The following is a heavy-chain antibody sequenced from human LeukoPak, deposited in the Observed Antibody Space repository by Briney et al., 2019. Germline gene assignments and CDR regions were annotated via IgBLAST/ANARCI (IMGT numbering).Heavy chain of an antibody. Sequence: SVTVSCKASGGTFSSYAISWVRQAPGQGLEWMGRIIPILGIANYAQKFQGRVTITADKSTSTAYMELSSLRSEDTAVYYCARVGTYCSSTSCYRYYYYGMDVWGQGTTVTVSS. CDR1: GGTFSSYA. CDR2: IIPILGIA. J-gene: IGHJ6*02. V-gene: IGHV1-69*04. D-gene: IGHD2-2*01. CDR3: ARVGTYCSSTSCYRYYYYGMDV.